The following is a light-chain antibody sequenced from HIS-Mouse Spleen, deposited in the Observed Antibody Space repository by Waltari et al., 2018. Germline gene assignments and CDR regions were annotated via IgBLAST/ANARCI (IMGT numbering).Light chain of an antibody. CDR3: MQSIQLSWT. Sequence: DIVMTQTPLSLSVTPGQPASISCKSSQSLLHSDGKTYLYWYLQKPGQSPQLLIYEVSNRCSGVPDRFSGSGSGTDFTLKISRVEAEDVGVYYCMQSIQLSWTFGQGTKVEIK. V-gene: IGKV2D-29*02. CDR1: QSLLHSDGKTY. J-gene: IGKJ1*01. CDR2: EVS.